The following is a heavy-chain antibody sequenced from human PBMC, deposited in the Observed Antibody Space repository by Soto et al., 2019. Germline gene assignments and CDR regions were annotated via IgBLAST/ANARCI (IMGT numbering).Heavy chain of an antibody. Sequence: SVKVSCKASGGTFSSYTISWVRQAPGQGLEWMGRIIPILGIANYAQKFQGRVTITADKSTSTAYMELSSLRSEDTAVYYCARDIMGTSYYYYGMDVWGQGTTVTVS. D-gene: IGHD2-8*01. CDR3: ARDIMGTSYYYYGMDV. J-gene: IGHJ6*02. CDR2: IIPILGIA. V-gene: IGHV1-69*04. CDR1: GGTFSSYT.